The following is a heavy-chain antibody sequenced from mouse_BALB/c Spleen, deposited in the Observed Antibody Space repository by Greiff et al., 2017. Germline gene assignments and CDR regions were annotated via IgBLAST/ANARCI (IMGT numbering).Heavy chain of an antibody. V-gene: IGHV2-2*02. CDR3: AIPLTGTRAMDY. CDR1: GFSLTSYG. J-gene: IGHJ4*01. CDR2: IWGGGST. D-gene: IGHD4-1*01. Sequence: VQLQQSGPGLVQPSQSLSITCTVSGFSLTSYGVHWVRQSPGKGLEWLGVIWGGGSTDYNAAFISRLSISKDNSKSQVFFKMNSLQANDTAIYYCAIPLTGTRAMDYWGQGTSVTVSS.